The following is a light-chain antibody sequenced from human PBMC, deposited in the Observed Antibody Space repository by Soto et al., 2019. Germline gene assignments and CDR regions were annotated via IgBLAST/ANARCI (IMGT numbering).Light chain of an antibody. Sequence: TLSLSPGERATLSCRASQGVWKSLAWYQQKPGQAPRLLIYDASDRATGIPGRFSGSGSGTDFTLTISSLEPEDFAVYYCQQRGNGPPITLGQGTRLEIK. J-gene: IGKJ5*01. V-gene: IGKV3-11*01. CDR3: QQRGNGPPIT. CDR2: DAS. CDR1: QGVWKS.